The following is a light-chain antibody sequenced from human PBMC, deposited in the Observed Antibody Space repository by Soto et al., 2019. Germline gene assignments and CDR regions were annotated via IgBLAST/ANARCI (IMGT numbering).Light chain of an antibody. J-gene: IGKJ4*01. Sequence: DIVMTQSPDSLAVSLGERATINCKSSQSVSYSSDKRNCLAWYQQKPGLPPKFLIYRASTRESGVPDRFSGTVSGTDFTLTISSLQAEDVAVYYCQQYYSSPLTFGGGTKVEIK. V-gene: IGKV4-1*01. CDR3: QQYYSSPLT. CDR2: RAS. CDR1: QSVSYSSDKRNC.